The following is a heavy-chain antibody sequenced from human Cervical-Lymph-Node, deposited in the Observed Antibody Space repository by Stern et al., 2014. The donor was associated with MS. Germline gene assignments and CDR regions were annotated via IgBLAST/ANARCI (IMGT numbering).Heavy chain of an antibody. V-gene: IGHV1-18*01. CDR1: GYTFTSYG. CDR2: VSAYNGDT. Sequence: VQLVESGNEVMKPGASVKVSCEASGYTFTSYGISLVRQPPGPGLARMGWVSAYNGDTNSEQQFPDRLHMTTDTSTRKEYMQLRILRSDEAALYYCARAAGILDFWGQGTLVTVSS. D-gene: IGHD1-1*01. J-gene: IGHJ4*02. CDR3: ARAAGILDF.